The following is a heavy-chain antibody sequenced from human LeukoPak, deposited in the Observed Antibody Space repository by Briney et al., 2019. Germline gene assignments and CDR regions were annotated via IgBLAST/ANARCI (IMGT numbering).Heavy chain of an antibody. CDR1: GYTFTSYD. D-gene: IGHD2-15*01. CDR3: ATDVSLGYCSGGSCYLGY. J-gene: IGHJ4*02. V-gene: IGHV1-18*01. CDR2: ISAYNGNT. Sequence: ASVKVSCKASGYTFTSYDISWVRQAPGQGLEWMGWISAYNGNTNYAQKLQGRVTMTTDTSTSTAYMELRSLRSDDTAVYYCATDVSLGYCSGGSCYLGYWGQGTLVTVSS.